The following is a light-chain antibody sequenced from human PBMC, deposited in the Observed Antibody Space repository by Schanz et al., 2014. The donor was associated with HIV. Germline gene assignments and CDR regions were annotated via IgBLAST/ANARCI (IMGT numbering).Light chain of an antibody. CDR1: QGISSY. V-gene: IGKV1-8*01. CDR2: AAS. Sequence: AIRITQSPSSLSASTGDRVTITCRASQGISSYLAWYQQKPGKAPKLLIYAASTLQSGVPSRFSGSGSGTDFTLTINSLQPEDFVTYYCEQSYSAPSITFGQGTRLE. J-gene: IGKJ5*01. CDR3: EQSYSAPSIT.